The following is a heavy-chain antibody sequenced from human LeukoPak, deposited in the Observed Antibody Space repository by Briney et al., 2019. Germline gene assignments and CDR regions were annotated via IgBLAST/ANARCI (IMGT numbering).Heavy chain of an antibody. V-gene: IGHV4-59*11. CDR2: IYYSANT. Sequence: SETLSLTCTVSGGSITSHYWNWIRQSPEKGLEWIGYIYYSANTNYNPSPKSRVTILVDTPKNHFSLRLSSVTAADTAVYYCARGSLDDYGGNSARYNWFDAWGQGILVTVSS. CDR3: ARGSLDDYGGNSARYNWFDA. D-gene: IGHD4-23*01. CDR1: GGSITSHY. J-gene: IGHJ5*02.